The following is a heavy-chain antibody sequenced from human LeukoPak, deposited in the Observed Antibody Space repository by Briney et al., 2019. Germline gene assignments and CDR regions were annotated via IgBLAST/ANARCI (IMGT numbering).Heavy chain of an antibody. CDR3: ASGFHLFFTYIAVAGTGYYFDY. Sequence: PETLSLTCTVSGGSISSSSYYWGWIRQPPGKGLEWIGSIYYSGSTYYNPSLKSRVTISVDTSKNQFSLKLSSVTAADTAVYYCASGFHLFFTYIAVAGTGYYFDYWGQGTLVTVSS. CDR2: IYYSGST. V-gene: IGHV4-39*07. D-gene: IGHD6-19*01. J-gene: IGHJ4*02. CDR1: GGSISSSSYY.